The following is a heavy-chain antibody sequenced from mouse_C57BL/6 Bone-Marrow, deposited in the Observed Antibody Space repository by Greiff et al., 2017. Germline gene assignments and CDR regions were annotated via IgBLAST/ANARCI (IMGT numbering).Heavy chain of an antibody. D-gene: IGHD1-1*01. CDR3: ARSVVATGGLAGTWYFDV. V-gene: IGHV1-63*01. CDR2: IYPGGGYT. CDR1: GYTFTNYW. Sequence: VQLQQSGAELVRPGTSVKMSCKASGYTFTNYWIGWAKQRPGHGLEWIGDIYPGGGYTNYNEKFKGKATLTADKSSSTAYMQFSSLTSEDSAIYYCARSVVATGGLAGTWYFDVWGTGTTVTVSS. J-gene: IGHJ1*03.